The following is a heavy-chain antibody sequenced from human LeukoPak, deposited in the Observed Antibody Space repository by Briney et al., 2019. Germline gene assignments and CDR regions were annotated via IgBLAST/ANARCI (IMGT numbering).Heavy chain of an antibody. CDR3: ARVILTGYLYYYYYGMDV. Sequence: GASVKVSCKASGYTFTSYDINWVRQATGQGLEWMGWMNPNSGNTGYAQKFQGRVTITRNTSISTAYMELSSLRSEDTAVYYCARVILTGYLYYYYYGMDVWGQGTTVTVSS. D-gene: IGHD3-9*01. J-gene: IGHJ6*02. CDR1: GYTFTSYD. V-gene: IGHV1-8*01. CDR2: MNPNSGNT.